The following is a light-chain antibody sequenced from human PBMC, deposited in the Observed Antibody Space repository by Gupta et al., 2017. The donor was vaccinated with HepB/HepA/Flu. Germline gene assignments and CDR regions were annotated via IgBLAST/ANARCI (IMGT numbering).Light chain of an antibody. CDR1: SSNIGNHF. CDR2: ENN. Sequence: QCVYRQPPPQSPAPGQRGTLSCAVSSSNIGNHFLSWYQQLPRTAPKLLIYENNKRPSGIPDRFSASKSGTSATLGITGLQTGDEAIYYCGAWDETLSAEVFGGGTKLTVL. V-gene: IGLV1-51*02. CDR3: GAWDETLSAEV. J-gene: IGLJ3*02.